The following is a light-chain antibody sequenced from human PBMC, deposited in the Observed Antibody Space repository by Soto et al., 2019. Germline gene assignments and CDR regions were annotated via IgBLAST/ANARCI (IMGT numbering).Light chain of an antibody. CDR2: GAS. V-gene: IGKV3-20*01. CDR3: QQYGSSSWT. J-gene: IGKJ1*01. CDR1: QSVSSSY. Sequence: EIVLTQSPGTLSLSPGERATLSCRASQSVSSSYLAWYQQKPGQAPRLLIYGASSRATGIPDRFSGSGSGTDFTLTMSRLEPEDLAVYYCQQYGSSSWTFGQGTKVEIK.